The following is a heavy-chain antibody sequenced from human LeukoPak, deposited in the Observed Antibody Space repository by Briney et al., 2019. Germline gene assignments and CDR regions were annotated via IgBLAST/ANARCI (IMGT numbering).Heavy chain of an antibody. D-gene: IGHD3-16*01. CDR2: IYSGGST. J-gene: IGHJ4*02. Sequence: GGSLRLSCAASGFTFSSSAMSWVRQAPGKGLEWVSVIYSGGSTYYADSVKGRFTISRDNSKNTLYLQMNSLRAEDTAVYYCARDERSPKGGHWGQGTLVTVSS. CDR3: ARDERSPKGGH. V-gene: IGHV3-53*01. CDR1: GFTFSSSA.